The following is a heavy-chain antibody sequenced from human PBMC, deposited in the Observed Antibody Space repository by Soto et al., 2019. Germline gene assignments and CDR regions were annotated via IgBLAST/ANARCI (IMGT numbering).Heavy chain of an antibody. V-gene: IGHV5-51*01. D-gene: IGHD5-18*01. CDR3: ARKQPHSVSYYRTFRSTMDV. Sequence: GDSLKISCKGSGYSFTSYWIGWVRQMPGKGLEWMGIIYPGDSDTRYSPSFQGQVTISADKSISTAYLQWSSLKASDTAMYYCARKQPHSVSYYRTFRSTMDVWGQGTTVTVSS. CDR2: IYPGDSDT. CDR1: GYSFTSYW. J-gene: IGHJ6*02.